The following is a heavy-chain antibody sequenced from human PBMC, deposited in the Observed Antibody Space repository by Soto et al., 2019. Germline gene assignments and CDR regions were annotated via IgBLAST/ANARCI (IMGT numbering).Heavy chain of an antibody. CDR1: GGSVSDKTYY. V-gene: IGHV4-39*01. J-gene: IGHJ4*02. D-gene: IGHD2-21*02. CDR2: MYYSGSS. CDR3: ARQRLLRLKPDFDI. Sequence: SLTCSVSGGSVSDKTYYWSWIRQPPGKGLEWIGSMYYSGSSYYNPSLKSRVAISVDTSKNQFSLKLRSVTAADTAVYFCARQRLLRLKPDFDIWGQ.